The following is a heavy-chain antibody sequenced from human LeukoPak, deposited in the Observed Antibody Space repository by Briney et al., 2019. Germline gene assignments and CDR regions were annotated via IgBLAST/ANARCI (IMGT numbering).Heavy chain of an antibody. J-gene: IGHJ4*02. Sequence: SQTLSLTCAISGDSVFSNSVAWNWIRQSRSRGLEWLGRTYYRSKWFNEYAVSMKGRVSINPVTSKNQFSLQLNSVTPEDTAVYYCAREDRLGHFDLWGQGTLVTVSS. CDR1: GDSVFSNSVA. CDR3: AREDRLGHFDL. CDR2: TYYRSKWFN. V-gene: IGHV6-1*01.